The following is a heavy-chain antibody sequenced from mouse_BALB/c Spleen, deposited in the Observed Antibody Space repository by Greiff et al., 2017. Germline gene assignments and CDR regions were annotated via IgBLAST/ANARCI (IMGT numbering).Heavy chain of an antibody. V-gene: IGHV5-15*02. CDR2: ISNLAYSI. D-gene: IGHD1-1*01. Sequence: EVKLMESGGGLVQPGGSRKLSCAASGFTFSDYGMAWVRQAPGKGPEWVAFISNLAYSIYYADTVTGRFTISRENAKNTLYLEMSSLRSEDTAMYYCARGYGSSLFDYWGQGTTLTVSS. CDR3: ARGYGSSLFDY. J-gene: IGHJ2*01. CDR1: GFTFSDYG.